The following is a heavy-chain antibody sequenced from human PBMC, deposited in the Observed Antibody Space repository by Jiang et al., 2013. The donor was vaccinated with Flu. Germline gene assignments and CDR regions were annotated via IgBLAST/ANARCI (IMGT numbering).Heavy chain of an antibody. V-gene: IGHV1-2*02. J-gene: IGHJ5*02. CDR3: ARGTMVRGPSNWFDP. Sequence: GAEVKKPGASVKVSCKASGYTFTGYYMHWVRQAPGQGLEWMGWINPNSGGTNYAQKFQGRVTMTRDTSISTAYMELSRLRSDDTAVYYCARGTMVRGPSNWFDPWAREPWSPVSS. D-gene: IGHD3-10*01. CDR1: GYTFTGYY. CDR2: INPNSGGT.